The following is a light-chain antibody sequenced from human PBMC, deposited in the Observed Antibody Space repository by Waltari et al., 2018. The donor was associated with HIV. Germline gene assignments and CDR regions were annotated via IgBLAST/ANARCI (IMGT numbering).Light chain of an antibody. V-gene: IGLV1-51*01. CDR3: GAWDASLTSGV. J-gene: IGLJ3*02. CDR1: SSNIGSNY. Sequence: QSVLTQPPSMSAAPGQRVTISCSGGSSNIGSNYVSWYQQLPGTAPKLLIYDNDKRPSVIPDRVSGSKSGTSATLDITGLQTGDEADYYCGAWDASLTSGVFGGGTKVTVL. CDR2: DND.